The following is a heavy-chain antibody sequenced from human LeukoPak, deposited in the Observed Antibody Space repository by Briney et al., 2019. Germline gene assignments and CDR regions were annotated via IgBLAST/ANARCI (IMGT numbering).Heavy chain of an antibody. CDR2: IYHSGRT. D-gene: IGHD5-12*01. CDR3: ATFSGYDPLHWYYYYMDV. V-gene: IGHV4-38-2*02. CDR1: GYSMSSGYY. J-gene: IGHJ6*03. Sequence: AETLSHTRTVSGYSMSSGYYWAWTRPPPGKGLEWIGRIYHSGRTHSNPPLKSRDTISVDTSKDQSSLKLSSVTATDTAVYYCATFSGYDPLHWYYYYMDVWGKGTTVIVSS.